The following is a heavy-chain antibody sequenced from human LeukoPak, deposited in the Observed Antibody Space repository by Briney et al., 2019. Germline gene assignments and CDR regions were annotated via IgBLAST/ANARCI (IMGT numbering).Heavy chain of an antibody. V-gene: IGHV4-34*01. Sequence: PSETLSLTXAVYGGSFSGYYWSWIRQPPGKGLEWIGEINHSGITNYNPSLKSRVTISVDTSKNKSSLKLRSVPASDTAVYYCARGRGIVAPIPGVNYYYYMDVWGKGTTVTVSS. J-gene: IGHJ6*03. D-gene: IGHD5-12*01. CDR1: GGSFSGYY. CDR2: INHSGIT. CDR3: ARGRGIVAPIPGVNYYYYMDV.